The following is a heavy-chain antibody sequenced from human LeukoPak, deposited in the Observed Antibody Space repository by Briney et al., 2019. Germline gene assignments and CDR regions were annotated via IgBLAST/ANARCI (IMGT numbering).Heavy chain of an antibody. J-gene: IGHJ4*02. V-gene: IGHV1-24*01. CDR2: FYREDGET. CDR1: GYTLSELS. Sequence: ASVRVSCKVSGYTLSELSMHWVRQAPGKGPEWLGGFYREDGETIYAQKFQGRLTMTEDTSTDTAYMELSSLKSEDTAVYNCASYGASISGYWGQGTLVTVSS. D-gene: IGHD4-17*01. CDR3: ASYGASISGY.